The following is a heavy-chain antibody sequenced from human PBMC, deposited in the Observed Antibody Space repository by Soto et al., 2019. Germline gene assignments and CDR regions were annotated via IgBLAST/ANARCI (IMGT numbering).Heavy chain of an antibody. CDR1: GDTFTTYD. D-gene: IGHD3-10*01. V-gene: IGHV1-8*01. Sequence: ASVKVSCKASGDTFTTYDINWVRQATGHGLEWMGWINPNSGNIGYAQRFQGRVTMTRVTAIRTAYMEVSSLRSDDTAVYYCARGRASGSYYLLDYWGQGTLVTVSS. CDR3: ARGRASGSYYLLDY. J-gene: IGHJ4*02. CDR2: INPNSGNI.